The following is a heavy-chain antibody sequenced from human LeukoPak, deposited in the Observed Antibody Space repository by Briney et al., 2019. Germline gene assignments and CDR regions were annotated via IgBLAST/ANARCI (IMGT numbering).Heavy chain of an antibody. D-gene: IGHD3-22*01. CDR2: ISDSGGST. CDR1: GFIFSTYA. CDR3: ATVSTYYYDSSGYYPFEG. V-gene: IGHV3-23*01. Sequence: PGGSLRLSCAASGFIFSTYAMNWVRQAPGKGLEWVSGISDSGGSTYYADSVKGRFTISRDNSKNTLYLQMNSLRAEDTAVYYCATVSTYYYDSSGYYPFEGWGQGTLVTVSS. J-gene: IGHJ4*02.